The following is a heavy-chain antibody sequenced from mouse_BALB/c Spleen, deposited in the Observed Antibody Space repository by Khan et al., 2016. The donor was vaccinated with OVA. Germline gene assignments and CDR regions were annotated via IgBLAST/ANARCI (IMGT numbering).Heavy chain of an antibody. CDR3: ARRKFITTYEEDRWFAV. J-gene: IGHJ3*01. Sequence: QVQLQQPGAELVRPGASVKLSCKASGYSFSSYWMNWVKQRPGQGLEWIGMIHPPDSETRINQMFKDKATLTVDKSSSTAYMQLSSPPSEDSAAYYCARRKFITTYEEDRWFAVWGQGTLVTVSA. CDR1: GYSFSSYW. CDR2: IHPPDSET. D-gene: IGHD1-2*01. V-gene: IGHV1S126*01.